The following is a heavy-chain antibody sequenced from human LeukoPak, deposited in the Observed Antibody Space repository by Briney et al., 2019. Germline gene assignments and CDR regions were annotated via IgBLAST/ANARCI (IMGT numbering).Heavy chain of an antibody. V-gene: IGHV3-30*03. CDR2: ISYDGSNK. J-gene: IGHJ6*02. D-gene: IGHD3-3*01. CDR3: ARQQVSVLRLPMGV. Sequence: GRSLRLSCAASGFTFSSYGMHWVRQAPGKGLEWVAVISYDGSNKYYADSVKGRFTISRDNSKNTLYLQMNSLRAEDTAVYYCARQQVSVLRLPMGVWGQGTTVTVSS. CDR1: GFTFSSYG.